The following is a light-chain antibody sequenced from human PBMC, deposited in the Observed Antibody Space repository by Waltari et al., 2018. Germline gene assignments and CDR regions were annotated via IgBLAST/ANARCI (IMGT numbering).Light chain of an antibody. Sequence: SYELTQPPSVSAASGQTARITCGGDNIGSKYVHWYHQKPPPPVQVIYADYKRPPGIPERFSGSKSGNIATLTISGVEAGDEADYFCQVWDSITDHPVFGGGTRLTVL. V-gene: IGLV3-21*02. CDR1: NIGSKY. CDR3: QVWDSITDHPV. CDR2: ADY. J-gene: IGLJ2*01.